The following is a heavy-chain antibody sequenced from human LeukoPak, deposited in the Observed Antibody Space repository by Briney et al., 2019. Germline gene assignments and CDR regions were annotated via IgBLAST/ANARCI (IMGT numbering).Heavy chain of an antibody. Sequence: SETLSLTCTVSGGSISSDYWSWIRQPPGKGLEWIGYIYYSGSTNYNPSLKSRVSISIDTSKNQFSLKLRSVTAADTAVYYCARYFYDSSAYYYVLDYWGQGTLVTVSS. V-gene: IGHV4-59*01. D-gene: IGHD3-22*01. CDR1: GGSISSDY. CDR3: ARYFYDSSAYYYVLDY. CDR2: IYYSGST. J-gene: IGHJ4*02.